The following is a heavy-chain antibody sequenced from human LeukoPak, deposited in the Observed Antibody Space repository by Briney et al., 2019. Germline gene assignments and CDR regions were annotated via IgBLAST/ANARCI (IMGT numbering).Heavy chain of an antibody. Sequence: SETLSLTCTVPGGSVSSGSYYWSWIRQPPGKGLEWIGYIYYSGSTNYNPSLKSRVTISVDTSKNQFSLKLSSVIAADTAVYYCARAGVTHDAFDIWGQGTMVTVSS. J-gene: IGHJ3*02. CDR2: IYYSGST. CDR3: ARAGVTHDAFDI. D-gene: IGHD3-10*01. V-gene: IGHV4-61*01. CDR1: GGSVSSGSYY.